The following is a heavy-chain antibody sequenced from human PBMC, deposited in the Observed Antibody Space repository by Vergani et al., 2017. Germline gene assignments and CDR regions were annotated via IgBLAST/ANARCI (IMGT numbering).Heavy chain of an antibody. CDR1: GFTFSSYG. V-gene: IGHV3-30*18. Sequence: QVQLLESGGGVVQPGRSLRLSCAASGFTFSSYGMHWVREAPGKGLEWVAVISHDGRKKHFADSVKGRFTISRDNSTNTLYLQMNSLRAEDTAVYYCAKALELYYYYYGMDVWGQGTTVTVSS. CDR2: ISHDGRKK. D-gene: IGHD1-7*01. CDR3: AKALELYYYYYGMDV. J-gene: IGHJ6*02.